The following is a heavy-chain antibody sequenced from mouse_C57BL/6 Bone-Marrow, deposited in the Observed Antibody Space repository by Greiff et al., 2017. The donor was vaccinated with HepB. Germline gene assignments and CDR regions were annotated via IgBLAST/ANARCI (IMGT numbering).Heavy chain of an antibody. V-gene: IGHV5-15*04. CDR1: GFTFSDYG. CDR3: ARRGGSSFYFDY. Sequence: DVHLVESGGGLVQPGGSLKLSCAASGFTFSDYGMAWVRQAPRKGPEWVAFISNLAYSIYYADTVTGRFTISRENAKNTLYLEMSSLRSEDTAMYYCARRGGSSFYFDYWGQGTTLTVSS. CDR2: ISNLAYSI. D-gene: IGHD1-1*01. J-gene: IGHJ2*01.